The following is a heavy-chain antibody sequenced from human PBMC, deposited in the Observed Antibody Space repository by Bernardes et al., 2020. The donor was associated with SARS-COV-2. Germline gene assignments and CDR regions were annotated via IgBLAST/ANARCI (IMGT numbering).Heavy chain of an antibody. CDR3: ARDVRGGTLDY. Sequence: ETLSLTCTVSGSSVSSGGYYWSWIRQPPGKGLEWVGFIYYNGNTNYNPSLKSRVTISVDTSKNQLSLKLTSVTAADTAVYYCARDVRGGTLDYWGQGTPVTVSS. V-gene: IGHV4-61*08. CDR1: GSSVSSGGYY. J-gene: IGHJ4*02. CDR2: IYYNGNT. D-gene: IGHD2-15*01.